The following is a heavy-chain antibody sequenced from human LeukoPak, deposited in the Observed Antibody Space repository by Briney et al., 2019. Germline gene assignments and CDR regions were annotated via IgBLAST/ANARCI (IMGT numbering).Heavy chain of an antibody. CDR2: IYYSGST. Sequence: SETLSLTCTVSGGSISSSSYYWGWIRQPPGKGLEWIGNIYYSGSTYYNPSPKSRVTISVDTSKNQLSLKLSSVTAADTAVYYCAREELYYYGSGSYYYYMDVWGKGTTVTISS. CDR3: AREELYYYGSGSYYYYMDV. D-gene: IGHD3-10*01. CDR1: GGSISSSSYY. V-gene: IGHV4-39*07. J-gene: IGHJ6*03.